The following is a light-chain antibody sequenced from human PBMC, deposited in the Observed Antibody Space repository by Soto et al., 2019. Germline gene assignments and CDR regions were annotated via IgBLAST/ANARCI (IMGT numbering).Light chain of an antibody. CDR2: EVS. CDR3: SSYAGSNPR. V-gene: IGLV2-8*01. CDR1: SSDVGGYNF. J-gene: IGLJ1*01. Sequence: QSVLTQPPSASGSPGPSVTISCTGTSSDVGGYNFVSWYQQHPGKAPKLMIYEVSKRPSGVSDRFSGSKSGNTASLTVSGLQAEDEADYRCSSYAGSNPRFGTGTKFTVL.